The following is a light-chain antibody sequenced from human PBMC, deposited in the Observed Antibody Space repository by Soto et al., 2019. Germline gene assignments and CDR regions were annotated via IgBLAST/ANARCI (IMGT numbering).Light chain of an antibody. J-gene: IGKJ1*01. V-gene: IGKV1-5*01. CDR3: QQYNSYWR. CDR2: GAS. CDR1: ESISSW. Sequence: IQMSQSPSTLSASIGDRVTITCRASESISSWLAWYQQKPGKAPKLLIYGASSLESGVPSRFSGSGSGTEFTLTFSSLQPDDFATYYCQQYNSYWRFGQGTKVDTK.